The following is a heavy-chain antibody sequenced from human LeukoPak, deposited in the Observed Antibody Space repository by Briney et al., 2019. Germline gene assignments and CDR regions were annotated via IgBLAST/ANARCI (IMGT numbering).Heavy chain of an antibody. CDR1: GFTSSSYA. V-gene: IGHV3-23*01. D-gene: IGHD2-15*01. CDR3: AKSAGYCSGGSCHSEYFQH. Sequence: GGSLRLSCAASGFTSSSYAMSWVRQAPGKGLEWVSAISGSGGSTYYADSVKGRFTISRDNSKNTLYLQMNSLRAEDTAVYYCAKSAGYCSGGSCHSEYFQHWGQGTLVTVSS. CDR2: ISGSGGST. J-gene: IGHJ1*01.